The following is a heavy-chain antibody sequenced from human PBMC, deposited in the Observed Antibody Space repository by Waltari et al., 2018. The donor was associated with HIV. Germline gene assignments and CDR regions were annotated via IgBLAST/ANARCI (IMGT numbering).Heavy chain of an antibody. V-gene: IGHV3-15*01. D-gene: IGHD2-21*02. CDR2: VKSETDGGTT. CDR3: TTGDIVVVTDY. J-gene: IGHJ4*02. Sequence: EVQLVESGGGLVKPGGSLRLSCAASGFNFTNAWMSWVRQAPGKGLEWVGRVKSETDGGTTDYAAPVKGRFTISRDDSKNTLYLQMNSLKTEDTAVYYCTTGDIVVVTDYWGQGTLVTVSS. CDR1: GFNFTNAW.